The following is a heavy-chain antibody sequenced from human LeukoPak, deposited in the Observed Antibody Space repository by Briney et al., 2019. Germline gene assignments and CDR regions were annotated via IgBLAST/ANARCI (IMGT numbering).Heavy chain of an antibody. CDR1: GFTFSSYE. V-gene: IGHV3-48*03. Sequence: GGSLRLSCAASGFTFSSYEMNWVRQAPGKGLEWVSYISSSGSTIYYADSVKGRFTISRDNAKNSLYLQMNSLRAEDTAVYYCARLNPLTSTFDYWGQGTLVTVSS. D-gene: IGHD4/OR15-4a*01. CDR2: ISSSGSTI. J-gene: IGHJ4*02. CDR3: ARLNPLTSTFDY.